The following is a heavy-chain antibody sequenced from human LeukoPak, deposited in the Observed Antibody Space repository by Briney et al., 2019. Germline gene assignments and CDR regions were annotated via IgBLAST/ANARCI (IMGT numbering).Heavy chain of an antibody. CDR3: ARDPVPATARHFDY. CDR2: TSSDGNIK. V-gene: IGHV3-30-3*01. Sequence: GGSLRLSCAASGLTVSSNHMNWVRQAPGKGLEWVAVTSSDGNIKYYADSVKGRFTISRDNSKNTLYLQMNSLRGEDTGVYYCARDPVPATARHFDYWGQGTLVTVSS. D-gene: IGHD1-1*01. J-gene: IGHJ4*02. CDR1: GLTVSSNH.